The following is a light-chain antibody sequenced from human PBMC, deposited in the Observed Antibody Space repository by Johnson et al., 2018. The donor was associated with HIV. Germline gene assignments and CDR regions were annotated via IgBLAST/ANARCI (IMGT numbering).Light chain of an antibody. J-gene: IGLJ1*01. V-gene: IGLV1-51*01. CDR2: ENN. Sequence: QSVLTQPPSVSAAPGHNVSISCSGSSSNIGDNYISWYQQLQGAAPKLLIYENNKRPSGIPDRFSGSKSGTSATLGIAGLQTGDEADYYCGTWDSSLSAYVFGTGTKVTVL. CDR1: SSNIGDNY. CDR3: GTWDSSLSAYV.